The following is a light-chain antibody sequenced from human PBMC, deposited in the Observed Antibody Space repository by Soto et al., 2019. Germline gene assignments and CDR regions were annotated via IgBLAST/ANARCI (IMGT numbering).Light chain of an antibody. V-gene: IGKV2-28*01. CDR3: MQALKNPWT. Sequence: DFVMAQSPRSLPVTPGESASISCRSSQSLLHDNGYNYLDWYLQKPGQSTQLLIYVSSNRASGVPGRFNSSQSSTEFTLRISSVEAEDVGVYYCMQALKNPWTCGQGTKVEIK. CDR2: VSS. CDR1: QSLLHDNGYNY. J-gene: IGKJ1*01.